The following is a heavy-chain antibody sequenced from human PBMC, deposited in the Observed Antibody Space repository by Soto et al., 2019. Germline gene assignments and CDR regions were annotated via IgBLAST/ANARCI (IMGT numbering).Heavy chain of an antibody. CDR3: ARSNLRLYYYYYYGMDV. Sequence: ETLSLTCAVYGASLSDNYCNWLRQPPGKGLEWIGEINHSGNTNYNPSLRSRVTISIDTSKNQLSLNLRSVSAADTAVYYCARSNLRLYYYYYYGMDVWGQGTTVTVSS. V-gene: IGHV4-34*01. D-gene: IGHD6-25*01. CDR1: GASLSDNY. J-gene: IGHJ6*02. CDR2: INHSGNT.